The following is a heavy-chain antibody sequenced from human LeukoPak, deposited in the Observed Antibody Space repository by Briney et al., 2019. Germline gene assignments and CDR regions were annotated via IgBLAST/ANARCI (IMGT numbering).Heavy chain of an antibody. CDR1: GYTFTGYY. CDR3: ARDRGIATNWFDH. V-gene: IGHV1-2*02. Sequence: ASVKVSCKASGYTFTGYYMHWVRQAPGQGLEWMGWINPNSGGTNYAQKFQGRVTMTRDTSISTACMELSRLRSDDTAVYYCARDRGIATNWFDHWGQGTLVTVSS. D-gene: IGHD6-13*01. J-gene: IGHJ5*02. CDR2: INPNSGGT.